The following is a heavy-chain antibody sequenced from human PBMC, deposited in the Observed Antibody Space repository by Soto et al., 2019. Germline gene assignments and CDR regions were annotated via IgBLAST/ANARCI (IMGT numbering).Heavy chain of an antibody. V-gene: IGHV3-64D*06. Sequence: HPGGSLRLSCSASGFTFSSYAIHWVRQAPGKGLEYVSAISNNGKNTYYAESVKGKFIISRDNSKNTSYLQMSSLITEDTAVYYCVKQGTTSRNFFDYWGQGT. J-gene: IGHJ4*02. CDR2: ISNNGKNT. D-gene: IGHD2-2*01. CDR1: GFTFSSYA. CDR3: VKQGTTSRNFFDY.